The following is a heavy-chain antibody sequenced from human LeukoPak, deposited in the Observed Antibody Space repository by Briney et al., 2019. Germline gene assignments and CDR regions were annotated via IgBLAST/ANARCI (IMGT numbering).Heavy chain of an antibody. CDR1: GYTFTAYY. CDR2: INPDSGGT. Sequence: ASVEVSCKASGYTFTAYYMHWVRQAPGQGLDWMGRINPDSGGTDYAQKFQGRVTMTRDTSISTAYMELSRLRSDDTAVYYCARGYNRGYDFWSGYYRIDYWGQGTLVSVSS. J-gene: IGHJ4*02. CDR3: ARGYNRGYDFWSGYYRIDY. D-gene: IGHD3-3*01. V-gene: IGHV1-2*06.